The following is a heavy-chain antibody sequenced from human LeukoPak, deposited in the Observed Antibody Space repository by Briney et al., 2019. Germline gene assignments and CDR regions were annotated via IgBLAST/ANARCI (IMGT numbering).Heavy chain of an antibody. D-gene: IGHD2-2*01. CDR1: GYTFTSYA. V-gene: IGHV1-69*05. Sequence: SVKVSCKASGYTFTSYAISWVRQAPGQGLEWMGGIIPIFGTANYAQKFQGRVTITTDESTSTAYMELSSLRSEDTAVYYCARVSDYCSSTSCYDNYYYYYMDVWGKGTTVTVSS. CDR3: ARVSDYCSSTSCYDNYYYYYMDV. CDR2: IIPIFGTA. J-gene: IGHJ6*03.